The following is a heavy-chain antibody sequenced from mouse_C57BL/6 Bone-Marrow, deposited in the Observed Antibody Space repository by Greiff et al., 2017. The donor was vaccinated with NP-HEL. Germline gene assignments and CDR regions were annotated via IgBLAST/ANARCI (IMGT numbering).Heavy chain of an antibody. J-gene: IGHJ3*01. V-gene: IGHV3-6*01. D-gene: IGHD6-1*01. CDR3: AREGSPGFAY. Sequence: EVHLVESGPGLVKPSQSLSLTCSVTGYSITSGYYWNWIRQFPGNKLEWMGYISYDGSNNYNPSLKNRISITRDTSKNQFFLKLNSVTTEDTATYYCAREGSPGFAYWGQGTLVTVSA. CDR1: GYSITSGYY. CDR2: ISYDGSN.